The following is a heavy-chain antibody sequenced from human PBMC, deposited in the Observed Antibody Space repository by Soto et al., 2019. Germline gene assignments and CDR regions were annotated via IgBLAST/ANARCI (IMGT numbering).Heavy chain of an antibody. D-gene: IGHD7-27*01. Sequence: PXGFLRLSFAAPGFTFGSYGMNWVRQAPGKGLEWVSSISSSSSYIYYADSVKGRFTISRDNAKNSLYLQMNSLRAEDTAVYYCARAGADRGYYYGMDVWGQGTTVTVSS. J-gene: IGHJ6*02. CDR1: GFTFGSYG. CDR2: ISSSSSYI. CDR3: ARAGADRGYYYGMDV. V-gene: IGHV3-21*01.